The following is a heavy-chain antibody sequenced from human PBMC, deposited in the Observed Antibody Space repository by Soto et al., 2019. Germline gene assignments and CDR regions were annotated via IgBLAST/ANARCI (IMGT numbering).Heavy chain of an antibody. J-gene: IGHJ6*02. V-gene: IGHV3-53*01. CDR3: ARDLSSPPGGYYYYGMDV. CDR2: IYSGGST. Sequence: GGSLRLSCAASGFTVSSNYMSWVRQAPGKGLEWVSVIYSGGSTYYADSVKGRFTISRDNSKNTLYLQMNSLRAEDTAVYYCARDLSSPPGGYYYYGMDVWGQGTTVTVSS. CDR1: GFTVSSNY. D-gene: IGHD6-19*01.